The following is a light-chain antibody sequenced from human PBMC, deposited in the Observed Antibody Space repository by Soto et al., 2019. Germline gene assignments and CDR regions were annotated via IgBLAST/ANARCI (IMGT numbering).Light chain of an antibody. J-gene: IGKJ2*01. V-gene: IGKV3-20*01. CDR2: GAS. Sequence: EIVLTQSPGTLSLSPGERATLSCRASQSVISTYLAWYQQKPGQAPRLLIYGASSRATGIPDRFSGSGSGTEFTLTINSLQPEDFATYFCQQYDTYYTFGQGTKVDIK. CDR3: QQYDTYYT. CDR1: QSVISTY.